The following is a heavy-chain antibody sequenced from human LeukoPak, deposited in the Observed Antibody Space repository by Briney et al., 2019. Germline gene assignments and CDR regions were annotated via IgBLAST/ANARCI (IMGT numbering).Heavy chain of an antibody. CDR1: GGSISSSYSY. CDR2: IYYSGST. J-gene: IGHJ4*02. Sequence: PSETLSLTCTVSGGSISSSYSYWGWIRQPPGKGLEWIGNIYYSGSTYYNPSLKSRVTISVDTSKNHFSLKLSSVTAADTAVYYCARLKVAGNMLFDYWGQGTLVTVSS. D-gene: IGHD6-19*01. CDR3: ARLKVAGNMLFDY. V-gene: IGHV4-39*02.